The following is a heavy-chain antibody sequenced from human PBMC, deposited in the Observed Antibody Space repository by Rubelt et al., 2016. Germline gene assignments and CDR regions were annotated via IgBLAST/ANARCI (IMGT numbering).Heavy chain of an antibody. CDR2: IYHSGST. CDR3: ARDQRHYYDSSGVPH. J-gene: IGHJ4*02. Sequence: GPGLVKPSGTLSLTCAVSGGSIGSSNWWSWVRQPPGKGLEWIGEIYHSGSTNYNPSLKSRVTISVDKSKNQFSLKLSSVTAADTAVYYCARDQRHYYDSSGVPHWGQGTLVTVSS. D-gene: IGHD3-22*01. V-gene: IGHV4-4*02. CDR1: GGSIGSSNW.